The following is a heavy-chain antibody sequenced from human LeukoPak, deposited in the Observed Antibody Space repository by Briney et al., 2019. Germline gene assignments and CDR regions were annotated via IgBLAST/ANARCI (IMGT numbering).Heavy chain of an antibody. D-gene: IGHD3-3*01. Sequence: PSETLSLTCTVSGGSINRSSRYYWGWIRQPPGKGLEWIGSIFYSGRTYYNPSLKSRVTISVDTSNNQFSLKLTSVTAADTAVYYCARHVPSTIFFNWFDPWGQGTLVTVSS. V-gene: IGHV4-39*01. CDR2: IFYSGRT. CDR3: ARHVPSTIFFNWFDP. J-gene: IGHJ5*02. CDR1: GGSINRSSRYY.